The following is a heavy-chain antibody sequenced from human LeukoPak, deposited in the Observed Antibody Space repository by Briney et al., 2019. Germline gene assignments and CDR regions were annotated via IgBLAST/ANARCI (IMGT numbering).Heavy chain of an antibody. CDR2: IKQDESEK. D-gene: IGHD1-7*01. Sequence: GGSLRLSCAASGFTFSNSWMSWVRQAPGKGLEWVANIKQDESEKNYVDSVKGRFTISRDNAKNSLYLQMNSLRAEDTAVYYCVRDETWNFGLSWYDGYDIWGQGTMVTVSS. CDR1: GFTFSNSW. J-gene: IGHJ3*02. V-gene: IGHV3-7*01. CDR3: VRDETWNFGLSWYDGYDI.